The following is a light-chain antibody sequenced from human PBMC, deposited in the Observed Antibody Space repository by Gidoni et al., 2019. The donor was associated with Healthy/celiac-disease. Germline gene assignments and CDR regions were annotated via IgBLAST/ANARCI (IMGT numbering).Light chain of an antibody. Sequence: AIQLTQSPSSLSASIGDSVTITSRASQGIRGDLAWYQQKPGNAPKLLIYGASSLETGVPSRFSGSGSGTDFTITISRLQPEDFATYYLQQCNSYPLVFGGGTKVEIK. CDR1: QGIRGD. J-gene: IGKJ4*01. CDR2: GAS. V-gene: IGKV1-13*02. CDR3: QQCNSYPLV.